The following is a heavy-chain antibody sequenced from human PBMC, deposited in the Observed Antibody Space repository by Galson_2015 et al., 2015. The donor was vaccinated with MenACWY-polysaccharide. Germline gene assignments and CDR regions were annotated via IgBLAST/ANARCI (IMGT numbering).Heavy chain of an antibody. CDR3: ARGGRAVSNRNWFDP. D-gene: IGHD3-16*01. CDR1: GDSITSGGYF. CDR2: ISFDGGT. Sequence: PLSLTCPVSGDSITSGGYFWSWLRQHPGKGLEWIASISFDGGTYYNPSLKSRVTMSLDTPKNQFSLQLNSVTAADTAVYYCARGGRAVSNRNWFDPWGQGTLVTVSS. J-gene: IGHJ5*02. V-gene: IGHV4-31*03.